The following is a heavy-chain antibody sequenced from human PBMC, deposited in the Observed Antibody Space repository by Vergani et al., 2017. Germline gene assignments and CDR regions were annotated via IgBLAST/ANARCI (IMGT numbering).Heavy chain of an antibody. J-gene: IGHJ3*01. V-gene: IGHV3-30-3*01. CDR3: ASDREVPAARVDDAFDV. Sequence: QVQLVESGGGVVKPGRSLRLSCAASGFTFSSYAMHWVRLAPGKGLEWVAVISYDGSNKYYADSVKGRFTISRDNSKTTLYLQMNSLRAEDTAVYYCASDREVPAARVDDAFDVWGEGRMVTV. CDR1: GFTFSSYA. D-gene: IGHD2-2*01. CDR2: ISYDGSNK.